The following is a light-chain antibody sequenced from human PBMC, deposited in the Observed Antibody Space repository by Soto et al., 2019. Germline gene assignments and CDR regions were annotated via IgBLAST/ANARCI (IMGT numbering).Light chain of an antibody. Sequence: EIVLTQSPATLSLSPGERATLSCRASQSVSSYIAWYQQKPGQPPRLLIYDTSTRATGIPARFSGSGSGTDSTLSISSLEPEDFAVYYCQQRSSWPYTFGQGTKVDIK. CDR2: DTS. CDR3: QQRSSWPYT. CDR1: QSVSSY. J-gene: IGKJ2*01. V-gene: IGKV3-11*01.